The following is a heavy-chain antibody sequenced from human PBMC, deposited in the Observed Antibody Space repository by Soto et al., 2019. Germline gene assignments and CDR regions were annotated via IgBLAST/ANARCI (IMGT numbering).Heavy chain of an antibody. V-gene: IGHV5-51*01. J-gene: IGHJ5*02. CDR2: LYPGDSDT. CDR1: GYSFTSYW. D-gene: IGHD1-1*01. CDR3: ARLNDGNKRGWFGP. Sequence: GDSLQISCKGSGYSFTSYWLGWVRQMPGKGLEWMGILYPGDSDTRYSPSFQGQVTISADKSISPAYLQWSSLKASDTAMYYCARLNDGNKRGWFGPWGQGTLVTVSS.